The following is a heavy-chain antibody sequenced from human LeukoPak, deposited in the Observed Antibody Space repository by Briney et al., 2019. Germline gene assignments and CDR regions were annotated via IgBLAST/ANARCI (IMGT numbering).Heavy chain of an antibody. CDR1: GYTFTGYY. Sequence: ASVKVSCKASGYTFTGYYMHWVRQAPGQGLEWMGWINPNSGGTNYAQKFQGRVTMTRDTSISTAYMELSRLRSDDTAVYYCARDRNGVYYYYYMDVWGKGTTVTISS. J-gene: IGHJ6*03. CDR3: ARDRNGVYYYYYMDV. V-gene: IGHV1-2*02. CDR2: INPNSGGT. D-gene: IGHD2-8*01.